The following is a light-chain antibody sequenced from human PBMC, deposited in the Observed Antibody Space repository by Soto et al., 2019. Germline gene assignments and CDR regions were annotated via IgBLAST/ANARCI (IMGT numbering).Light chain of an antibody. V-gene: IGKV1-5*01. Sequence: DIQMTQSPSTLSASVGDRVTITCRASQSISSWLAWYQQKPGKAPKLLIYDASSLEGGVPSRFSGSGSGTEFTLTISSLQPDDFATYYCQQYNSYWTVGQGTKVEIK. CDR2: DAS. CDR3: QQYNSYWT. CDR1: QSISSW. J-gene: IGKJ1*01.